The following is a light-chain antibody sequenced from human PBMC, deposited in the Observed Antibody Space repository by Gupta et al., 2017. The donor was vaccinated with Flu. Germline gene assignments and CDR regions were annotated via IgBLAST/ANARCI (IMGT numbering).Light chain of an antibody. J-gene: IGKJ2*01. CDR2: DAS. CDR3: HQYTSCHPGPYT. Sequence: DILMTQFPVALSLLPGETATLSCRASERIGTKLAWYHQTPGQSPRLLIFDASNRAAGGPTRFSGNGFERACTLTIASLQSEEGGIYFCHQYTSCHPGPYTLGQGTRLDFK. V-gene: IGKV3D-15*01. CDR1: ERIGTK.